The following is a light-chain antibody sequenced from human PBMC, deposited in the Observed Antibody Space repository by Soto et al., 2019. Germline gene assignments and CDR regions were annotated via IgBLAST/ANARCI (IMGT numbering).Light chain of an antibody. Sequence: EIVLTQSPGTLSLSPGERTTLSCRASQSVRSFLAWYQQKPGQAPGLLIYGASNRATGIPARFSGSGSGTDFTLTISSLEPEDFAVYYCQQHFNGPITFGQGTRLEIK. CDR2: GAS. CDR1: QSVRSF. V-gene: IGKV3-11*01. J-gene: IGKJ5*01. CDR3: QQHFNGPIT.